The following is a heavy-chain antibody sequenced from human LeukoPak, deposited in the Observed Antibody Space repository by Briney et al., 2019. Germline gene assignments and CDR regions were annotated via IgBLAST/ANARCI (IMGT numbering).Heavy chain of an antibody. CDR3: ARAPMSYDSSGFGGAFDI. CDR1: GFTFSNYA. V-gene: IGHV3-30-3*01. CDR2: ISYDGTNK. D-gene: IGHD3-22*01. Sequence: PGRSLRLSCAAYGFTFSNYAMHWVRQAPGKGLEWVAVISYDGTNKYYADSVKGRFTISRDNSKNTMYLQMNSLRAEDTAMYYCARAPMSYDSSGFGGAFDIWGQGTMVTVSS. J-gene: IGHJ3*02.